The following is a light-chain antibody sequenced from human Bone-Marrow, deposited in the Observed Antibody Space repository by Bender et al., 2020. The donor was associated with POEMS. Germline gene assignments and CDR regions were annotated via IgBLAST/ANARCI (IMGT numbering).Light chain of an antibody. J-gene: IGLJ1*01. CDR2: DVN. CDR1: SSDIGGYDS. CDR3: RSYVRGHAHI. Sequence: QSALTQPASVSGSPGQSITISCTGTSSDIGGYDSVSWYQQHPGKAPKLMIYDVNNRPSGVSNRFSGSKSGNAASLTISGLQGGVEADYYCRSYVRGHAHIFGTGTKVAVL. V-gene: IGLV2-14*03.